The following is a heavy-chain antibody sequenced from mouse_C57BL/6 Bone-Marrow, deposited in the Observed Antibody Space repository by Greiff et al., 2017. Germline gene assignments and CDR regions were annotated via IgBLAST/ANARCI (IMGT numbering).Heavy chain of an antibody. CDR2: FYPGSGSI. Sequence: QVQLQQSGAELVKPGASVKLSCKASGYTFTAYTIHWVKQRSGQGLEWIGWFYPGSGSIKYNEKFKDKATLTADKSSSTVYMELSRLTSEDSAVYFCARHEEETYYGSSFYFDYWGQGTTLTVSS. V-gene: IGHV1-62-2*01. D-gene: IGHD1-1*01. CDR3: ARHEEETYYGSSFYFDY. CDR1: GYTFTAYT. J-gene: IGHJ2*01.